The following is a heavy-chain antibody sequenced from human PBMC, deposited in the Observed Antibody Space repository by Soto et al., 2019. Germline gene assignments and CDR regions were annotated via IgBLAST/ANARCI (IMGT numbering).Heavy chain of an antibody. CDR3: ARDRWFAR. Sequence: QVQLQESGPGLVKPSETLFLTCTVSGGSVSSGGYYWSWIRQPPGKGLEWIAYIYDSGSTNYNPSLKSRVTLSVDTSKNQFSLKLSSVTAADTAVYYCARDRWFARWGQGTLVTVSS. V-gene: IGHV4-61*08. J-gene: IGHJ5*02. CDR1: GGSVSSGGYY. CDR2: IYDSGST.